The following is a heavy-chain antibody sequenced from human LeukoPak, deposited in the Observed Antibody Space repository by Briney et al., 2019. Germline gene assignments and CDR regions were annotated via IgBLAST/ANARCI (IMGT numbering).Heavy chain of an antibody. J-gene: IGHJ4*02. D-gene: IGHD1-26*01. Sequence: SPSPSLAPAALTFSAYYISCVRPPPGDGRGWLSYISSNASTIYYADSVKGRFTIPRDNAKNSLYLQMNSLRAEDTAVYYCARDQVGATHYWGQGTLVTVSS. V-gene: IGHV3-11*04. CDR1: ALTFSAYY. CDR2: ISSNASTI. CDR3: ARDQVGATHY.